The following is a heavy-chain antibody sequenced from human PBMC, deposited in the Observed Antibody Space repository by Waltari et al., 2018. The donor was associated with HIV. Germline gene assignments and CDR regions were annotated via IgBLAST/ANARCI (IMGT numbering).Heavy chain of an antibody. J-gene: IGHJ4*02. D-gene: IGHD6-13*01. CDR3: ASGLAAAVDY. Sequence: QVQLQESGPGLVKPSQTLSLTCTVSGGSISSRSYYWSWIRQPAGKGLEWIGRIYTSGSTNYNPSLKSRVTISVDTSKNQFSLKLSSVTAADTAVYYCASGLAAAVDYWGQGTLVTVSS. CDR1: GGSISSRSYY. CDR2: IYTSGST. V-gene: IGHV4-61*02.